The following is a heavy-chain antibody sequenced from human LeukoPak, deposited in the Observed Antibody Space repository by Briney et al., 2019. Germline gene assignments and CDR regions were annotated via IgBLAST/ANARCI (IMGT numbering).Heavy chain of an antibody. J-gene: IGHJ4*02. Sequence: PSETLSLTCTVSGGSINNYYWSWIRQPPGKGLEWIGYIYYSGSTNYNPSLKSRVIMSVDTSKNQFSLKLSSLTAADTAMYYCARDTANGYNFFDYGGQGRLVTVSS. CDR1: GGSINNYY. D-gene: IGHD5-24*01. CDR2: IYYSGST. V-gene: IGHV4-59*01. CDR3: ARDTANGYNFFDY.